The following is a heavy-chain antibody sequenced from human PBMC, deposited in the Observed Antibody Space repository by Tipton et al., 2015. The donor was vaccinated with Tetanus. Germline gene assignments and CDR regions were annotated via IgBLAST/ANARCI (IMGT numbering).Heavy chain of an antibody. CDR3: ARGHGHYDSSGYPNTPTQRTRYFDY. CDR1: GGSFSGYY. Sequence: TLSLTCAVYGGSFSGYYWSWIRQPPGKGLEWIGEINHSGSTNYNPSLKSRVAISVDTSKNQFSLKLSSVTAADTTVYYCARGHGHYDSSGYPNTPTQRTRYFDYWGQGTLVTVSS. J-gene: IGHJ4*02. D-gene: IGHD3-22*01. V-gene: IGHV4-34*01. CDR2: INHSGST.